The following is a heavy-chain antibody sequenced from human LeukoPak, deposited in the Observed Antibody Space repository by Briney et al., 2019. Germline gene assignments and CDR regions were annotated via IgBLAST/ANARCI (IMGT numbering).Heavy chain of an antibody. CDR1: GYTFTSYY. V-gene: IGHV1-46*01. J-gene: IGHJ5*02. D-gene: IGHD3-10*01. CDR3: ARDYDGSGSYSKGSYNWFDP. Sequence: ASVKVSCKASGYTFTSYYMHWVRQAPGQGLEWMGIINPSGGSTSYAQKFQGRVTMTRDTSTSTVYMELSSLRSEDTAVYYCARDYDGSGSYSKGSYNWFDPWGQGTLVTVSS. CDR2: INPSGGST.